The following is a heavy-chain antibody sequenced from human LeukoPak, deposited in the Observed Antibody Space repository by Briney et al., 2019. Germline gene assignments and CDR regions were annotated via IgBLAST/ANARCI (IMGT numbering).Heavy chain of an antibody. CDR3: ARGDYGDSLNYYYYYGMDV. V-gene: IGHV4-34*01. CDR1: GGSFSGYS. CDR2: INHSGST. Sequence: PSETLSLTCAVYGGSFSGYSWSWIRQTPGKGLEWIGEINHSGSTNYNPSLKSRVTISADTSKNQFSLKLSSMTAADTAVYYCARGDYGDSLNYYYYYGMDVWGQGTTVTVSS. D-gene: IGHD4-17*01. J-gene: IGHJ6*02.